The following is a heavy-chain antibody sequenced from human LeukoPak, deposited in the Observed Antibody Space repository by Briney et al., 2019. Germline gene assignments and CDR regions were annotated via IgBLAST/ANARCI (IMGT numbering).Heavy chain of an antibody. V-gene: IGHV3-23*01. Sequence: PGGSLRPSCAASGFTFISYTMSWVRQAPGKGLEWVSTFSGGGGSTYYANSVKGRFTISRDNSKNTLYLQMNSLRAEDTAVYYCAKDLGFGDLAFDYWGQGTLVTVSS. CDR1: GFTFISYT. D-gene: IGHD3-10*01. CDR2: FSGGGGST. CDR3: AKDLGFGDLAFDY. J-gene: IGHJ4*02.